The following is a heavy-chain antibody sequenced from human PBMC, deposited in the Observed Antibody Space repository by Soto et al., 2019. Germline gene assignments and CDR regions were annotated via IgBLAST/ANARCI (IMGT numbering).Heavy chain of an antibody. J-gene: IGHJ6*03. V-gene: IGHV1-8*01. Sequence: ASVKVSCKASGYTFTSYDINWVRQATGQGLEWKGWMNPNSGNTGYAQKFQGRVTMTRNTSISTAYMELSSLRSEDTTVYYCATRTMVLDYYYMDVWGKGTTVTVSS. CDR3: ATRTMVLDYYYMDV. D-gene: IGHD3-10*01. CDR1: GYTFTSYD. CDR2: MNPNSGNT.